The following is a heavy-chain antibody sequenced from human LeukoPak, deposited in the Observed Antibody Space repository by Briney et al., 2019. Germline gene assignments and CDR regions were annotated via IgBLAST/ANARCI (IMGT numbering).Heavy chain of an antibody. CDR2: INPSGGTT. CDR3: AREREMATLRTRSVGAFDY. V-gene: IGHV1-46*01. CDR1: GYTFTSYF. D-gene: IGHD5-24*01. J-gene: IGHJ4*02. Sequence: ASVKVPCKASGYTFTSYFMHWVRQAPGQGLEWMGIINPSGGTTTYAQKFQGRVTMTRDTSTSTVYMELSSLRSEDTAVYYCAREREMATLRTRSVGAFDYWGQGTLVTVSS.